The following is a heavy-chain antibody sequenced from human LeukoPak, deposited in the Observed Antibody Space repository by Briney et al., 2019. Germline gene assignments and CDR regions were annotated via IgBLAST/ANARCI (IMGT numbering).Heavy chain of an antibody. CDR2: IRPNSGGT. J-gene: IGHJ5*02. CDR1: RYTFTGYY. V-gene: IGHV1-2*02. D-gene: IGHD2-2*01. CDR3: ARDQLRGYCSSTSCYPGGWFDP. Sequence: GASVKVSCKASRYTFTGYYMHWVLQAPGQGLEWMGWIRPNSGGTNYAQKFQGRVTMTRDTSISTAYMELSRLRSDDTALYYCARDQLRGYCSSTSCYPGGWFDPWGQGTLVTVSS.